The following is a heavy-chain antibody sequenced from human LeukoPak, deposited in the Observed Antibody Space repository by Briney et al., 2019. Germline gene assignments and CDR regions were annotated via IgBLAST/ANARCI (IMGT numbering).Heavy chain of an antibody. Sequence: GGSLRLSCTTSGFFFGAYAMSWFRQAPGKGLEWVGFIRSKTYGGAIEYAASVKGRFTISRDDSKGIAYPQMNSLKTEDTAVYYCARDQLGGDPDDYYYYMDVWGKGTTVTVSS. CDR3: ARDQLGGDPDDYYYYMDV. J-gene: IGHJ6*03. V-gene: IGHV3-49*03. CDR1: GFFFGAYA. D-gene: IGHD4-17*01. CDR2: IRSKTYGGAI.